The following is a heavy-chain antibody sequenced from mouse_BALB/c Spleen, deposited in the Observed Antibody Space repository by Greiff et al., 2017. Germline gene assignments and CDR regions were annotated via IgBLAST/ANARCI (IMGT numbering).Heavy chain of an antibody. V-gene: IGHV5-17*02. CDR1: GFTFSSFG. CDR3: ARHYGNYAGDAMDY. CDR2: ISSGSSTI. Sequence: EVKLVESGGGLVQPGGSRKLSCAASGFTFSSFGMHWVRQAPEKGLEWVAYISSGSSTIYYADTVKGRFTISRDNPKNTLFLQMTSLRSEDTAMYYCARHYGNYAGDAMDYWGQGTSVTVSS. D-gene: IGHD2-1*01. J-gene: IGHJ4*01.